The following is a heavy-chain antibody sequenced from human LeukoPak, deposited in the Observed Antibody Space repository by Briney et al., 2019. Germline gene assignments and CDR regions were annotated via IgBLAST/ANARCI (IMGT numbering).Heavy chain of an antibody. J-gene: IGHJ4*02. CDR1: GYTFTSYG. D-gene: IGHD6-13*01. CDR3: AREPSSSWYEVFGY. Sequence: ASVKVSCKASGYTFTSYGISWVRQAPGQGLEWMGWISAYNGNTNYAQKLQGRVTMTTDTSTSTAYMELRSLRSDDTAVYYCAREPSSSWYEVFGYWGQGTLVTVSS. CDR2: ISAYNGNT. V-gene: IGHV1-18*01.